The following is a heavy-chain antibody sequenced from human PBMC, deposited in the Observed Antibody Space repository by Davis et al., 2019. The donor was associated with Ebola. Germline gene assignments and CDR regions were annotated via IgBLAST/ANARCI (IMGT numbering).Heavy chain of an antibody. CDR3: TTEQRELRLYYNYMDV. CDR1: GFTFSNYG. Sequence: GESLKISCAASGFTFSNYGMHWVRQAPGKGLEWVAVISFDGNNQYYADSLRGRFTISRDNSKNTLYLQMNSLKSEDTAVYYCTTEQRELRLYYNYMDVWGKGTTVAVSS. D-gene: IGHD1-26*01. CDR2: ISFDGNNQ. J-gene: IGHJ6*03. V-gene: IGHV3-30*03.